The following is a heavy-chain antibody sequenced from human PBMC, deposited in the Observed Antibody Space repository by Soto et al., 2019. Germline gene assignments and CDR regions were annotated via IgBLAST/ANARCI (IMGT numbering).Heavy chain of an antibody. CDR1: GFTFSSYG. CDR3: ARDERVAAAGSPRLLFDY. Sequence: GGSLRLSCAASGFTFSSYGMHWVRQAPGKGLEWVAVIWYDGSNKYYADSVKGRFTISRDNSKNTLYLQMNSLRAEDTAVYYCARDERVAAAGSPRLLFDYWGQGTLVTVSS. J-gene: IGHJ4*02. D-gene: IGHD6-13*01. V-gene: IGHV3-33*01. CDR2: IWYDGSNK.